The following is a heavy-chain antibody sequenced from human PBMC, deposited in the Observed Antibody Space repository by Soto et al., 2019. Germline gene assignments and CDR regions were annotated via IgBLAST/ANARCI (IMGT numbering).Heavy chain of an antibody. J-gene: IGHJ5*02. Sequence: GGSLRLSCAASGFTFSSYGMHWVRQAPGKGLEWVAVIWFDGSNKYYADSVKGRFTISRDNSKNTLCLQMNSLRAEDTAVYYCAREAYSGSYYWFDPWGQGTLVTVSS. CDR1: GFTFSSYG. CDR2: IWFDGSNK. V-gene: IGHV3-33*01. CDR3: AREAYSGSYYWFDP. D-gene: IGHD1-26*01.